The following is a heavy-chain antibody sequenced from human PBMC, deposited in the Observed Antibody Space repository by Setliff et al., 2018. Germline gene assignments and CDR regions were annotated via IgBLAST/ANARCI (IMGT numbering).Heavy chain of an antibody. V-gene: IGHV3-15*01. Sequence: AGESLKISCVGSGFGFSDAWMTWVRQAPGKGLEWVGHIKSKAYGGTADYATAVKGRFSISRDDSKDTVFLQMNSLKTEDTGTYYCSTGSDGWWGQGTLVTAPQ. CDR3: STGSDGW. CDR1: GFGFSDAW. CDR2: IKSKAYGGTA. J-gene: IGHJ4*02. D-gene: IGHD2-15*01.